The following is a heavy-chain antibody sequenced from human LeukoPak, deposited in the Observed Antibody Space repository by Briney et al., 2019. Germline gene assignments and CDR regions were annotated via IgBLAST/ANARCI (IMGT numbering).Heavy chain of an antibody. V-gene: IGHV4-39*07. CDR3: ARDLPYYYDSSGLFDY. J-gene: IGHJ4*02. D-gene: IGHD3-22*01. CDR1: GGSISSSSHY. Sequence: PSETLSLTCTVSGGSISSSSHYWGWIRQPPGKGLEWIGSIYYSGSTYYNPSLQSRVTISVDTSKNQFSLKLSSVTAADTAVYYCARDLPYYYDSSGLFDYWGQGTLVTVSS. CDR2: IYYSGST.